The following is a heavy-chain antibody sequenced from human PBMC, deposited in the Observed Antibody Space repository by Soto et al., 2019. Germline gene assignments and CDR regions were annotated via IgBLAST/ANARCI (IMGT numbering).Heavy chain of an antibody. CDR3: ARLGHPGH. V-gene: IGHV1-69*01. CDR2: VIPILGTA. Sequence: QVQRVQSGAEVTKPGSSVKVSCTASGGSLRNSVISWVRQAPAQRLEWMGGVIPILGTANYAQKFQGRVTMTADEATSTAYMDLSSLSPDDTAVYYCARLGHPGHWGPGTLVIVSS. J-gene: IGHJ4*02. CDR1: GGSLRNSV.